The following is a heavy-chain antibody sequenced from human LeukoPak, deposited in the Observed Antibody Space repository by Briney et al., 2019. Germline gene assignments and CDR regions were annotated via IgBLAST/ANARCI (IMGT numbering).Heavy chain of an antibody. CDR3: ARVALGYYGSGNWFDP. Sequence: ASVKVSCKASGYTFTGYYMHWVRQAPGQGLEWMGWINPNSGGTNYAQKFQGRVTMTRDTSISTAYMELSRLRSDDTAVYYCARVALGYYGSGNWFDPWAREPWSPSPQ. D-gene: IGHD3-10*01. CDR1: GYTFTGYY. J-gene: IGHJ5*02. V-gene: IGHV1-2*02. CDR2: INPNSGGT.